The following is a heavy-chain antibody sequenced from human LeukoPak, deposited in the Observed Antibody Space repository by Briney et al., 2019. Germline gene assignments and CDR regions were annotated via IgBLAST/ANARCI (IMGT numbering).Heavy chain of an antibody. Sequence: SDTLSLTCAVYGGSFSGYYWSWIRQPPGKGLECIGEINHSGSTNYNPSLKSRVTISVDTSKNQFSLKLSSVTAADTAVYYCARGGVVVVAATPSWFDPWGQGTLVTVSS. CDR3: ARGGVVVVAATPSWFDP. D-gene: IGHD2-15*01. J-gene: IGHJ5*02. CDR2: INHSGST. CDR1: GGSFSGYY. V-gene: IGHV4-34*01.